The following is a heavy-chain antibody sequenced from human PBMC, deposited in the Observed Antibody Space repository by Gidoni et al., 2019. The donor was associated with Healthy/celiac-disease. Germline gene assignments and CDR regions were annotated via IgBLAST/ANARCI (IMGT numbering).Heavy chain of an antibody. J-gene: IGHJ4*02. CDR2: ISGSGGST. Sequence: EVQLLESGGGLVQPGGSLRLSCAASGFTFSRYAMSWVRQSPGKGLVCVSAISGSGGSTYYADSVKGRFTISRDNSKNTLYLQMNSLRAEDTAVYYCAKDRGYGSGSYLDYWGQGTLVTVSS. D-gene: IGHD3-10*01. CDR3: AKDRGYGSGSYLDY. CDR1: GFTFSRYA. V-gene: IGHV3-23*01.